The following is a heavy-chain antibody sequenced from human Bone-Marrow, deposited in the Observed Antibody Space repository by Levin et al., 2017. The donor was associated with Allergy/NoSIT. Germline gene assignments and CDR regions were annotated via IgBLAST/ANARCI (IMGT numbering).Heavy chain of an antibody. CDR1: GFTFSGHW. Sequence: PGGSLRLSCVASGFTFSGHWMSWVRQAPGKGLEWVANINEDGTEKYYVDSVKGRFTISRDNAKNSLYLQMNSLRAEDTAVYYCGREYAASDYWGQGTLVTVSS. CDR3: GREYAASDY. V-gene: IGHV3-7*01. CDR2: INEDGTEK. J-gene: IGHJ4*02.